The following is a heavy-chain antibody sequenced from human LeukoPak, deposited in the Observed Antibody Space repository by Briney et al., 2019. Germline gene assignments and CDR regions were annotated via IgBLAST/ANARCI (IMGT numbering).Heavy chain of an antibody. Sequence: GASVKVSCKASGYTFTSYSMYWVRQAPGQGLEWMGWISAYNGNTNYAQKLQGRVTMTTDTSTSTAYMELRSLRSDDTAVYYCARDREGSYYGSGSYRWFDPWGQGTLVTVSS. CDR1: GYTFTSYS. CDR3: ARDREGSYYGSGSYRWFDP. D-gene: IGHD3-10*01. V-gene: IGHV1-18*04. CDR2: ISAYNGNT. J-gene: IGHJ5*02.